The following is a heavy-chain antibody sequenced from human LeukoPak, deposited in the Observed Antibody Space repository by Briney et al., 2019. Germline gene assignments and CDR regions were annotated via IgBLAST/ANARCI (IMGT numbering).Heavy chain of an antibody. J-gene: IGHJ4*02. V-gene: IGHV3-23*01. CDR3: AKDSGWPFDY. CDR2: TSGNGAKT. CDR1: GFTFSTYA. Sequence: GGSLRLSCAASGFTFSTYAMSWVRQAPGKGLEWVSATSGNGAKTYYADSVKGRFTISRDNSKNTLYLQMNSLRAEDTAVYYCAKDSGWPFDYWGQGTLVTVSS. D-gene: IGHD6-19*01.